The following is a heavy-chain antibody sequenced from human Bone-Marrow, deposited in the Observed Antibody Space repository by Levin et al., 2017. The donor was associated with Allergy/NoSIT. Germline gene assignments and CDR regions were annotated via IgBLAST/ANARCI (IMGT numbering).Heavy chain of an antibody. V-gene: IGHV3-23*01. CDR2: ISGSGGRT. CDR1: GFTLSDYG. Sequence: PGESLKISCAGSGFTLSDYGMSWVRQAPGKGLEWVSSISGSGGRTFHADSVKGRFTISRDNSENTLYLQMNTLRAEDTGVYYCTKDDTGGDSGAFTSDHWGQGTLVTVST. J-gene: IGHJ4*02. CDR3: TKDDTGGDSGAFTSDH. D-gene: IGHD6-19*01.